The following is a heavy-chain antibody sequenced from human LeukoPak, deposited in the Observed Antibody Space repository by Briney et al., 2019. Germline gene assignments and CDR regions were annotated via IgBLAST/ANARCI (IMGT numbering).Heavy chain of an antibody. J-gene: IGHJ4*02. Sequence: SETLSLTCTVSGGSVSSGSYYWSWIRQPPGKGLEWIGYIYYTGSTNYHPSLKSRVTISVDTPKNQFSLKVNSVTAADTAVYYCAAYSNYWRDYWGQGTLVTVSS. D-gene: IGHD4-11*01. CDR3: AAYSNYWRDY. CDR1: GGSVSSGSYY. V-gene: IGHV4-61*01. CDR2: IYYTGST.